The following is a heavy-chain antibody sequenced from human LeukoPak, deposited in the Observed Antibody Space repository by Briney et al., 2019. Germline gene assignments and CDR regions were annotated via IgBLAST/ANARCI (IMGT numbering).Heavy chain of an antibody. CDR3: ARQSSERGFCTGGSCAGVFAY. CDR2: FYYSGST. CDR1: GGSISSYF. V-gene: IGHV4-59*01. D-gene: IGHD2-15*01. Sequence: PSETLSLTCTVSGGSISSYFWNWIRQPPGKGLEWIGYFYYSGSTNYNPSLKSRASISVETSKTQFSLKLTSVTAADTAVYYCARQSSERGFCTGGSCAGVFAYWGQGALVTVSS. J-gene: IGHJ4*02.